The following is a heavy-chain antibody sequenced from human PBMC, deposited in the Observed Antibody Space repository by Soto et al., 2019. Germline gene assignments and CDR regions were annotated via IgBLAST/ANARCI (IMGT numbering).Heavy chain of an antibody. CDR3: ARHFSLSSSPYYDFWSGLYYYYMDV. CDR1: GGSISSSSYY. D-gene: IGHD3-3*01. V-gene: IGHV4-39*01. Sequence: SETLSLTCTVSGGSISSSSYYWGWIRQPPGKGLEWIGSIYYSGSTYYNPSLKSRVTISVDTSKNQFSLKLSSVTAADTAVYYCARHFSLSSSPYYDFWSGLYYYYMDVWGKGTTVTVSS. J-gene: IGHJ6*03. CDR2: IYYSGST.